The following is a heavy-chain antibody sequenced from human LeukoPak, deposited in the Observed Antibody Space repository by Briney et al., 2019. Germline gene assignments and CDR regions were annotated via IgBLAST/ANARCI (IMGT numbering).Heavy chain of an antibody. Sequence: GGSLRLSCAASGFTFSSYGMHWVRQAPGKGLEWVAVISYDGSNKYYADSVKGRFTISRDNSKNTLYLQMNSLRAEDTAVYYCAKDGQQWLTTYCDYWGQGTLVTVSS. J-gene: IGHJ4*02. V-gene: IGHV3-30*18. CDR1: GFTFSSYG. D-gene: IGHD6-19*01. CDR3: AKDGQQWLTTYCDY. CDR2: ISYDGSNK.